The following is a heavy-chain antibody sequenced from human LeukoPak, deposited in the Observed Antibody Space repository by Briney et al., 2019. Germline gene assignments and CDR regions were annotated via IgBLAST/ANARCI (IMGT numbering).Heavy chain of an antibody. CDR2: ISYHARDQ. V-gene: IGHV3-30*04. J-gene: IGHJ4*02. D-gene: IGHD2-8*02. CDR3: AAQPCSGGVCYLDY. CDR1: GFTFSSYA. Sequence: GRSLRLSCAASGFTFSSYAMHWVRQAPGKGLEWVTVISYHARDQFYADSVKGRFTVSRDNSKNTLYPQMNSLRAEDSAVYYCAAQPCSGGVCYLDYWGQGALVTVSS.